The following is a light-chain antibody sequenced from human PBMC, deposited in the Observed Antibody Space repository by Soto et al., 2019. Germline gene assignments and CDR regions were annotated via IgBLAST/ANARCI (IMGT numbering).Light chain of an antibody. Sequence: DIQMTQSPSSLSASVGDRVTITCRASQSISSYLNWYQQKPGKAPKLLSYAASSLQSGVPSRFSGSGSGTDFTLTISSLQPEDFATYYCQQNYSTPPYTFGQGTKLEIK. CDR3: QQNYSTPPYT. CDR1: QSISSY. V-gene: IGKV1-39*01. CDR2: AAS. J-gene: IGKJ2*01.